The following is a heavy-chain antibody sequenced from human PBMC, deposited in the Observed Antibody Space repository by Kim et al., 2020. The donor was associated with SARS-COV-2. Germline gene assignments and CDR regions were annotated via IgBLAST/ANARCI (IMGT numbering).Heavy chain of an antibody. Sequence: SETLSLTCTVSGGSISSCGYYWSWLRQHPGKGLELIGYIYYSGSTYHNTTIKSRVTISVDTSKNQFSLKLSSVTAADTAVYSWARARSSWYLDAFDIWGQGTMVTVSS. V-gene: IGHV4-31*03. J-gene: IGHJ3*02. D-gene: IGHD6-13*01. CDR3: ARARSSWYLDAFDI. CDR2: IYYSGST. CDR1: GGSISSCGYY.